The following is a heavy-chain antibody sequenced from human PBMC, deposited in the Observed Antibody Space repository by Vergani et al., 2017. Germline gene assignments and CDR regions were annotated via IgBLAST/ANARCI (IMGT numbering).Heavy chain of an antibody. V-gene: IGHV5-51*03. CDR1: GYSFTTYW. Sequence: EVQLVQSGAEVKKPGESVKISCKGSGYSFTTYWIGWVRQMPGKGLKWMGIIYPGDSDTRYSPSFQGQVTISADKSTSTAYLQWSSLKASDTAMYYCTRLATVSTDYMDVGCKGTTVTVSS. D-gene: IGHD4-11*01. CDR2: IYPGDSDT. CDR3: TRLATVSTDYMDV. J-gene: IGHJ6*03.